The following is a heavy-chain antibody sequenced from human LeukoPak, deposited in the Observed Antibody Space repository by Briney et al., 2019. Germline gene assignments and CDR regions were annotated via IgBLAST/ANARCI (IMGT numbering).Heavy chain of an antibody. V-gene: IGHV3-7*03. CDR3: ARDGVSSGWSSYYYYGMDV. CDR2: IKQDGSEK. Sequence: GGSLRLSCAASGFPFNAYWMSWVRQAPGKGLEWVANIKQDGSEKYYVDSVKGRFTISRGNAKNSLYLQMNSLRAEDTAVYYCARDGVSSGWSSYYYYGMDVWGQGTTVTVSS. J-gene: IGHJ6*02. CDR1: GFPFNAYW. D-gene: IGHD6-19*01.